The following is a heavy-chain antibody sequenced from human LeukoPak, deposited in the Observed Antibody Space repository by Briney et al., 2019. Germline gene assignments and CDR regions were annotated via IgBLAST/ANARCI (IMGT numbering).Heavy chain of an antibody. D-gene: IGHD2-21*01. CDR3: SIIVLGRESYNAFDF. V-gene: IGHV3-21*01. CDR1: GLTFSKYD. J-gene: IGHJ4*02. CDR2: ISATTIYT. Sequence: GGSLRLSCTASGLTFSKYDLTRDRQAPGKGLEWVSSISATTIYTFSADSVRGRFTISRDNVENSLYLQMNNLRGEETGVTCLSIIVLGRESYNAFDFWGQGTLVTVSS.